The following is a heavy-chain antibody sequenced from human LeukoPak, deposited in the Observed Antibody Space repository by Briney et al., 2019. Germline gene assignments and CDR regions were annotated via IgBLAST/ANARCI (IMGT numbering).Heavy chain of an antibody. CDR2: IYHSGST. Sequence: SQTLSLTCTVSGGSISSGGYYWSWIRQPPGKGLEWIGYIYHSGSTYYNPSLKSRVTISVDRSKNRFSLKLSSVTAADTAVYYCARDSAREVVAATSAFDIWGQGTMVTVSS. J-gene: IGHJ3*02. V-gene: IGHV4-30-2*01. CDR1: GGSISSGGYY. CDR3: ARDSAREVVAATSAFDI. D-gene: IGHD2-15*01.